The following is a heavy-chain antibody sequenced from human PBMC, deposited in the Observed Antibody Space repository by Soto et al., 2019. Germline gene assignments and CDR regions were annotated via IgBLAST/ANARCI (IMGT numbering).Heavy chain of an antibody. CDR2: ISSSGSTT. Sequence: EVQLVESGGGLVQPGGSLRLSCAASGFTFTTYSMNWVRQAPGKGLEWVSYISSSGSTTYYADSVKGRITISRDNAKNSLYRQMNSLRDEDTAVYYCARAAGSWGYWGQGTLVTVSS. CDR3: ARAAGSWGY. CDR1: GFTFTTYS. D-gene: IGHD3-10*01. J-gene: IGHJ4*02. V-gene: IGHV3-48*02.